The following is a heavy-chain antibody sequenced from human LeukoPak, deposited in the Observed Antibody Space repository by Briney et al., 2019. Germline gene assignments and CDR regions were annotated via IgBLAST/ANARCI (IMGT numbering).Heavy chain of an antibody. CDR2: ISRSGSTK. D-gene: IGHD6-13*01. Sequence: PGGSLRLSCAASGFTFSDYNMRWIRQAPGKGLEWVSSISRSGSTKYYADSVKGRFTISRDNATNSLFLQMNSLRAEDTAVYYCATRSSWYYFGYWGQGTLVTVSS. V-gene: IGHV3-11*01. J-gene: IGHJ4*02. CDR1: GFTFSDYN. CDR3: ATRSSWYYFGY.